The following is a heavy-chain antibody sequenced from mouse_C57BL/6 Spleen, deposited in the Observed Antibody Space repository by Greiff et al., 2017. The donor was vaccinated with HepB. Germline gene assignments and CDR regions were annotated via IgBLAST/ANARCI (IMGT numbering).Heavy chain of an antibody. CDR2: IRNKANGYTT. Sequence: EVKLEESGGGLVQPGGSLSLSCAASGFTFTDYYMSWVRQPPGKALEWLGFIRNKANGYTTEYSASVKGRFTISRDNSQSILYLQMNALRAEDSATYYCARRHGNYFYYFDYWGQGTTLTVSS. V-gene: IGHV7-3*01. CDR3: ARRHGNYFYYFDY. CDR1: GFTFTDYY. D-gene: IGHD2-1*01. J-gene: IGHJ2*01.